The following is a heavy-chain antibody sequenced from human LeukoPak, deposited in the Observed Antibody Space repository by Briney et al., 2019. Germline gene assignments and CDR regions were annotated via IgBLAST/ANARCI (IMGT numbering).Heavy chain of an antibody. Sequence: SDPLPLTCALYGGSLSCLHWRWPPPPPGKGLEGIGDIYHCKSTDYKPSLKSRVTIPVDASKNQFSLKLSSVTAAGTAVYYCARGPLSRRVSYSSGWSHFDYWGQGTLGTVSS. CDR2: IYHCKST. J-gene: IGHJ4*02. CDR3: ARGPLSRRVSYSSGWSHFDY. D-gene: IGHD6-19*01. V-gene: IGHV4-34*01. CDR1: GGSLSCLH.